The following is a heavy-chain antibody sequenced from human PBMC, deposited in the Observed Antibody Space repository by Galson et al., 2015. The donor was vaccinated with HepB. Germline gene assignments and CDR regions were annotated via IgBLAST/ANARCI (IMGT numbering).Heavy chain of an antibody. CDR1: GFTFSIYA. CDR3: AKTPDSRELDY. V-gene: IGHV3-23*01. Sequence: SLRLSCAASGFTFSIYAMSWVRQAPGQGLKWVSSISGRGVSTYYADSVKGRFTISRDNSKNTLYLQMHSLRADDTAVYYCAKTPDSRELDYWGQGTLVTVSS. D-gene: IGHD1-26*01. J-gene: IGHJ4*02. CDR2: ISGRGVST.